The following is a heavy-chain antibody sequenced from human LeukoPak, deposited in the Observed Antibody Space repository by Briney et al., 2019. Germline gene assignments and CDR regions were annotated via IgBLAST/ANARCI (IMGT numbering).Heavy chain of an antibody. Sequence: SETLSLTCSVSGGSISSSSSSWGWIRQPPGKAPEWIGSIYNSGSTYYNPSLKSRVTISVDTSKNQFSLKLSSVTAADTAIYYCARHYYSSGWHKKVDYWGQGTLVTVSS. CDR2: IYNSGST. D-gene: IGHD3-22*01. CDR1: GGSISSSSSS. J-gene: IGHJ4*02. V-gene: IGHV4-39*01. CDR3: ARHYYSSGWHKKVDY.